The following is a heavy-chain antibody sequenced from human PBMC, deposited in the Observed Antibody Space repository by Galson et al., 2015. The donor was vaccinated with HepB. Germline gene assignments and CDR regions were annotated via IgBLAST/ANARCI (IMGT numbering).Heavy chain of an antibody. CDR3: ARAASMSYYYYYYMDV. V-gene: IGHV4-59*01. J-gene: IGHJ6*03. Sequence: LSLTCSVSGVSINSYYWSRIRQSPGKGLEWIGYLYYSGSTNYNPSLKSRVTMSVDTSKSQFSLKLTSVTAADTAVYYCARAASMSYYYYYYMDVWGKGTTVTVSS. CDR1: GVSINSYY. CDR2: LYYSGST. D-gene: IGHD2-2*01.